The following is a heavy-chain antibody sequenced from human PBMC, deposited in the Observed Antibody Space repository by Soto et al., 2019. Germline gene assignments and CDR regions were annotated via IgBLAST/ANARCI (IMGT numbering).Heavy chain of an antibody. CDR1: GGSISSYY. D-gene: IGHD1-26*01. CDR3: ARLIGRSVSPYGY. CDR2: IYYSGST. Sequence: SETLSLTCTVSGGSISSYYWSWIRQPPGKGLEWIGYIYYSGSTNYNPSPKSRVTISVDTSKNQFSLKLSSVTAADTAVYYCARLIGRSVSPYGYWGQGTLVTVSS. V-gene: IGHV4-59*08. J-gene: IGHJ4*02.